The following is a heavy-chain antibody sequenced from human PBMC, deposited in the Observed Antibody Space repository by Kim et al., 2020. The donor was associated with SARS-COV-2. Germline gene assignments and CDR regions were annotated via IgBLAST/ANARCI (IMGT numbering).Heavy chain of an antibody. J-gene: IGHJ6*02. CDR3: AKDAAPSPNTYYYGSGSYSNYYYYYGMDV. Sequence: GGSLRLSCAASGFTFSSYAMSWVRQAPGKGLEWVSAISGSGGSTYYADSVKGRFTISRDNSKNTLYLQMNSLRAEDTAVYYCAKDAAPSPNTYYYGSGSYSNYYYYYGMDVWGQGTTVTVSS. D-gene: IGHD3-10*01. CDR1: GFTFSSYA. CDR2: ISGSGGST. V-gene: IGHV3-23*01.